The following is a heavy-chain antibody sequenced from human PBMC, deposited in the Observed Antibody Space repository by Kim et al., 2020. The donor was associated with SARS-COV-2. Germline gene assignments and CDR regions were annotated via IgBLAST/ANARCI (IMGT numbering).Heavy chain of an antibody. Sequence: GGSLRLSCAASGFTFSSYSMNWVRQAPGKGLEWVSSISSSSSYIYYADSVKGRFTISRDNAKNSLYLQMNSLRAEDTAVYYCASPLLMSRRLSGGYERVDYYYGMDVWGQGTTVTVSS. V-gene: IGHV3-21*01. D-gene: IGHD5-12*01. CDR1: GFTFSSYS. J-gene: IGHJ6*02. CDR3: ASPLLMSRRLSGGYERVDYYYGMDV. CDR2: ISSSSSYI.